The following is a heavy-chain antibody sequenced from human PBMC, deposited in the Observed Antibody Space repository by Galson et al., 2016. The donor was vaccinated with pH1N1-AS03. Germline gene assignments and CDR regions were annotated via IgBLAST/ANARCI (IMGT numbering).Heavy chain of an antibody. CDR3: ARGLYASGTSLNY. J-gene: IGHJ4*02. V-gene: IGHV4-59*01. Sequence: ETLSLTCTVSGASLSTYFWTWVRQPPGKGLEWMGYIYSSGSTDYNPSLKSRVTMSIDTSKKEFSLKLTSMTAADTAVYYCARGLYASGTSLNYWGPGNLVTVSS. CDR1: GASLSTYF. D-gene: IGHD3-10*01. CDR2: IYSSGST.